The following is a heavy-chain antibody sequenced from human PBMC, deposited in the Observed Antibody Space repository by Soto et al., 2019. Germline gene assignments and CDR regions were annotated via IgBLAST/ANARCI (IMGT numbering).Heavy chain of an antibody. J-gene: IGHJ4*02. Sequence: SETLSLTCAVYGGSFSGYYWSWIRQPPGKGLEWIGEINHSGSTNYNPSLRSRVTISVDTSKNQFSLKLSSVTAADTAVYYCATLYYDYVWGSYRFAIFDYWGQGTLVTVS. D-gene: IGHD3-16*02. CDR3: ATLYYDYVWGSYRFAIFDY. CDR1: GGSFSGYY. CDR2: INHSGST. V-gene: IGHV4-34*01.